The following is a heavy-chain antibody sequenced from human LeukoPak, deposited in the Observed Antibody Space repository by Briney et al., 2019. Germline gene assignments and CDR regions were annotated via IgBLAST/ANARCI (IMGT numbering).Heavy chain of an antibody. CDR2: IIPIFGTA. V-gene: IGHV1-69*05. Sequence: SVKVSCKASGGTFSSYAISWVRQAPGQGLEWMGGIIPIFGTANYAQKFQGRVTMTRDTSISTAYMELSRLRSDDTAVYYCARGGTDYGDYGTLYYYYYYMDVWGKGTTVTVSS. CDR3: ARGGTDYGDYGTLYYYYYYMDV. D-gene: IGHD4-17*01. CDR1: GGTFSSYA. J-gene: IGHJ6*03.